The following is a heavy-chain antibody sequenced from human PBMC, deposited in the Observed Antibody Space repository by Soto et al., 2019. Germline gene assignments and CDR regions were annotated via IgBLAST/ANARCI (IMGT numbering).Heavy chain of an antibody. V-gene: IGHV4-34*01. Sequence: QVQLQQWGAGLLKPSETLSLTCAVYGGSFSGYYWSWISQPPGKGLEWIGEINHSGSTNYNPSLKSRVTISVDTSKNQFSLKLSSVTAADTAVYYCARGPIVLMVYATNNWFDPWGQGTLVTVSS. CDR1: GGSFSGYY. D-gene: IGHD2-8*01. J-gene: IGHJ5*02. CDR3: ARGPIVLMVYATNNWFDP. CDR2: INHSGST.